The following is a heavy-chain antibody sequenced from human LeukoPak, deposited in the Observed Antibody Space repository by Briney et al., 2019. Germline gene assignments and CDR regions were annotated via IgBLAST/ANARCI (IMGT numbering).Heavy chain of an antibody. D-gene: IGHD3-16*02. Sequence: ASVKVSCKVSGYTLTELSMHWVRQAPGKGLEGMGGFDPEDGETIYAQMFQGRVTMTEDTSTDTAYMEMSSLRSEDTGVYYCATALFEVGEHSYRDDYWGQGTLVTVSS. CDR2: FDPEDGET. J-gene: IGHJ4*02. CDR3: ATALFEVGEHSYRDDY. CDR1: GYTLTELS. V-gene: IGHV1-24*01.